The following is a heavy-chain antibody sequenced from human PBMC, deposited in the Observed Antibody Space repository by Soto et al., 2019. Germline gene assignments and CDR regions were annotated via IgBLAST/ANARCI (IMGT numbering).Heavy chain of an antibody. CDR3: TRGLISSGWYKYYYYYGMDV. Sequence: GGSLRLSCTASGFTFGDYAMSWVRQAPGKGLEWVGFIRSKAYGGTTEYAASVKGRFTISRDDSKSIAYLQMNSLKTEDTAVYYCTRGLISSGWYKYYYYYGMDVWGQGTTVTVSS. V-gene: IGHV3-49*04. J-gene: IGHJ6*02. CDR1: GFTFGDYA. CDR2: IRSKAYGGTT. D-gene: IGHD6-19*01.